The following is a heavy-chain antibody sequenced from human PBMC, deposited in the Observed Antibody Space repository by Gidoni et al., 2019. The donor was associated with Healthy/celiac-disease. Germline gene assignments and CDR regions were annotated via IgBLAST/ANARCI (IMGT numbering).Heavy chain of an antibody. CDR3: ERIPRRRLWFGELSEVVDY. CDR2: IFSNDEK. J-gene: IGHJ4*02. D-gene: IGHD3-10*01. V-gene: IGHV2-26*01. Sequence: FSLRNARMGVSWILQHPGKALEWLAHIFSNDEKSYSTSLKSRLTISKDTSKSQVVLTMTNMDPVDTATYYCERIPRRRLWFGELSEVVDYWGQGTLVTVSS. CDR1: FSLRNARMG.